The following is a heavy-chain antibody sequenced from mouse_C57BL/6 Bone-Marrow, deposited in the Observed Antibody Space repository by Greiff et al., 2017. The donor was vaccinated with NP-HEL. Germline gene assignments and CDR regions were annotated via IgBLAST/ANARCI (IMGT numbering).Heavy chain of an antibody. Sequence: EVHLVESGGGLVQPGGSLKLSCAASGFTFSDYYMYWVRQTPEKRLEWVAYISNGGGSTYYPDTVKGRFTISRDNAKNTLYLQMSRLKSEDTAMYYCAGGGFAYWGQGTLVTVSA. V-gene: IGHV5-12*01. CDR3: AGGGFAY. CDR2: ISNGGGST. CDR1: GFTFSDYY. J-gene: IGHJ3*01.